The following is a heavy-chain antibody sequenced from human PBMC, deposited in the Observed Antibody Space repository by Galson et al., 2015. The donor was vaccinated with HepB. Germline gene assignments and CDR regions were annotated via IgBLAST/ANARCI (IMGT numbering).Heavy chain of an antibody. Sequence: SVKVSCKASGYTFTNYGVSWVRQAPGQGLEWMGWLSGYAGSANLSPKFKDRVTMTTDTSASTAYMDLRRLRPDDTAVYYCARDSRLELRLNDYYSYGMDVWGQGTTVIVSS. J-gene: IGHJ6*02. CDR3: ARDSRLELRLNDYYSYGMDV. CDR1: GYTFTNYG. V-gene: IGHV1-18*01. CDR2: LSGYAGSA. D-gene: IGHD1-7*01.